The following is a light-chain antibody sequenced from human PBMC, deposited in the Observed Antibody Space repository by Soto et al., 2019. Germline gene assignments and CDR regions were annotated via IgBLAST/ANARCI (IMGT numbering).Light chain of an antibody. J-gene: IGKJ1*01. Sequence: DIQLTQSPYTLSASVGDRVTLTCLASQTISSWLAWYQQKPGKAPKLLIYKASTLKSGVPSRFSGSGSGTEFTLTISSLQPDDFATYYCQHYNSYSEAFGQGTKVDI. CDR1: QTISSW. CDR2: KAS. CDR3: QHYNSYSEA. V-gene: IGKV1-5*03.